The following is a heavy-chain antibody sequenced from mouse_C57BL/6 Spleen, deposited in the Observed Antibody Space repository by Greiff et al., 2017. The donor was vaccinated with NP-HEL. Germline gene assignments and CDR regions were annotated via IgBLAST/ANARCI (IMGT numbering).Heavy chain of an antibody. J-gene: IGHJ4*01. V-gene: IGHV3-6*01. CDR1: GYSITSGYY. Sequence: EVKLQESGPGLVKPSQSLSLTCSVTGYSITSGYYWNWIRQFPGNKLEWMGYISYDGSNNYNPSLKNRISITRDTSKNQFFLKLNSVTTEDTATYYCARDLDTTVVAPMDYWGQGTSVTVSS. D-gene: IGHD1-1*01. CDR2: ISYDGSN. CDR3: ARDLDTTVVAPMDY.